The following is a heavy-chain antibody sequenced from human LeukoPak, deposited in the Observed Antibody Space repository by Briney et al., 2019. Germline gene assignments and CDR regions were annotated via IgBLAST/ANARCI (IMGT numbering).Heavy chain of an antibody. CDR3: ARALLGYCSSTSCSQFDY. CDR2: INHSGST. V-gene: IGHV4-34*01. CDR1: GGSFSGYY. Sequence: SETLSLTCAVYGGSFSGYYWSWIRQPPGKGLEWIGVINHSGSTNYNPSLKSRVTISVDTSKNQFSLKLSSVTAADTAVYYCARALLGYCSSTSCSQFDYWGQGTLVTVSS. D-gene: IGHD2-2*01. J-gene: IGHJ4*02.